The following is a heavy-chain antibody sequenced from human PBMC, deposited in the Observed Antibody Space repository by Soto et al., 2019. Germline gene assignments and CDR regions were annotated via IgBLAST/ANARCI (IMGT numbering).Heavy chain of an antibody. D-gene: IGHD6-19*01. Sequence: EVQLLESGGGLVQPGGSLRLSCAASGFTFGTYSMSWVCQAPGKGLEWVSSISGSDGSSTSYADSVKGRFTISRDNAKNTLYLQMNSLRAEDTAVYYCARDLSGWEEGVDYWGQGTLVTVSS. CDR1: GFTFGTYS. CDR3: ARDLSGWEEGVDY. CDR2: ISGSDGSST. V-gene: IGHV3-74*01. J-gene: IGHJ4*02.